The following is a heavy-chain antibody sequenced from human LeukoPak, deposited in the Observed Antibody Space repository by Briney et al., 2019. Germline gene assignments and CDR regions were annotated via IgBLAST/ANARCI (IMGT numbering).Heavy chain of an antibody. D-gene: IGHD3-22*01. Sequence: GGSLRLSRAASGFTVSSNYMSWVRQAPGKGLEWVSSIYAGGSTYYADSVKGRYTISRHNSNTLYLQMNSLKTEDTAVYYCARVRLDYYETRIDSFDIWGQGTMVTVSS. CDR2: IYAGGST. CDR1: GFTVSSNY. V-gene: IGHV3-53*04. CDR3: ARVRLDYYETRIDSFDI. J-gene: IGHJ3*02.